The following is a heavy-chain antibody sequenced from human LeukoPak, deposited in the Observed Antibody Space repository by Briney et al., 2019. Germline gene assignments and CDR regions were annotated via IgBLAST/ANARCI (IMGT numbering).Heavy chain of an antibody. CDR1: GGSISSSGYY. D-gene: IGHD3-22*01. Sequence: PSQTLSLTCTVSGGSISSSGYYWSWIRQHPGKGLEWIGYIYYSGSTYYNPSLKSRVTISVDTSKNQFSLKLSTVTAADTAVYYCARDFPATPVDSSGLSGMDVWGQGTTVTVSS. V-gene: IGHV4-31*03. J-gene: IGHJ6*02. CDR3: ARDFPATPVDSSGLSGMDV. CDR2: IYYSGST.